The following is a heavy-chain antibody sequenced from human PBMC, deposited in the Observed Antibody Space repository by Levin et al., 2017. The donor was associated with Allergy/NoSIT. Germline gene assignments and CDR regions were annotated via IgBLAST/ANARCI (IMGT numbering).Heavy chain of an antibody. V-gene: IGHV3-43*01. D-gene: IGHD3-3*01. CDR2: ISWDGGVT. CDR1: GFIFRDYT. J-gene: IGHJ3*02. CDR3: VKDRGRSSYDAFDI. Sequence: LSLPCVVSGFIFRDYTMHWVRQTPGKGLEWVSLISWDGGVTHYADSVKGRFVISRDNTKNSLNLQMNSLRTKDTALYYCVKDRGRSSYDAFDIWGQGTMVTVSS.